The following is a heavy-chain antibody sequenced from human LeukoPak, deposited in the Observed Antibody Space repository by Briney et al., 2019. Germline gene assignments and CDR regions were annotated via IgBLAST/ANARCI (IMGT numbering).Heavy chain of an antibody. V-gene: IGHV4-59*01. D-gene: IGHD3-16*02. CDR3: ASRKIYDYVWGSYRYPNNWFDP. CDR1: GGSISSYY. J-gene: IGHJ5*02. CDR2: IYYSGST. Sequence: SETLSLTCTVSGGSISSYYWSWIRQPPGKGLEWIGYIYYSGSTNYNPSLKSRVTISVDTSKNQFSLKLSSVTAADTAVYCCASRKIYDYVWGSYRYPNNWFDPWGQGTLVTVSS.